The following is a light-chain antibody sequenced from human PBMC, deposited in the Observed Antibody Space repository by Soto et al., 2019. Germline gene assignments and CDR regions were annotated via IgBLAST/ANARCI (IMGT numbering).Light chain of an antibody. J-gene: IGKJ5*01. Sequence: DIQMTQSPSFVSASVGDRVTITCRASQGISRWLAWYQQIPGKAPELLIYGASSLQSGVPSRFSGSGSGTDFTLTISSLQPEDFATFYCQQATSFPLTFGQGTRLEIK. V-gene: IGKV1-12*01. CDR2: GAS. CDR1: QGISRW. CDR3: QQATSFPLT.